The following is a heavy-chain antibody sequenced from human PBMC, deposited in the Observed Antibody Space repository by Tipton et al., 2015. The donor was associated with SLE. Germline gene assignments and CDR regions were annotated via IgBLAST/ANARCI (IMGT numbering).Heavy chain of an antibody. V-gene: IGHV3-21*03. Sequence: GSLRLSCAAFGFSFSSSSMKWVRQAPGKGLEWVSSIFSSGSYIYYADSVKGRFTISRDNAKNSLSLQMNNLRAVDSAVYYCARDFAVYSNCNSGGVYGIDVWGQGTTVTVSS. CDR3: ARDFAVYSNCNSGGVYGIDV. J-gene: IGHJ6*02. CDR1: GFSFSSSS. CDR2: IFSSGSYI. D-gene: IGHD4-11*01.